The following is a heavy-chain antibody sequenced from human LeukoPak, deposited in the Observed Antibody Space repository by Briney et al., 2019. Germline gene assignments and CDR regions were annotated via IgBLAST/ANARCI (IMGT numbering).Heavy chain of an antibody. D-gene: IGHD5-18*01. CDR1: GFTFDDYG. CDR2: INWNGGST. V-gene: IGHV3-20*04. Sequence: GGSLRLSCAASGFTFDDYGMSWVRQAPGKGLEWVSGINWNGGSTGYAESVKARFTISRDNAKNSLYLQMNSLRAEDTALYYCAFYSYGYRDFDYWGQGTLVTVSS. J-gene: IGHJ4*02. CDR3: AFYSYGYRDFDY.